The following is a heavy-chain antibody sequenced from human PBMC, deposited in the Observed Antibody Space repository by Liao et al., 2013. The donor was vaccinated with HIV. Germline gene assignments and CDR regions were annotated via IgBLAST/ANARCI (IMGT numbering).Heavy chain of an antibody. V-gene: IGHV4-34*01. CDR3: ARAAPHDTAMVYYFDY. Sequence: QVQLQQWGAGLLKPSETLSLTCAVYGGSFSGYYWSWIRQPPGKGLEWIGEINHSGSTNYNPSLKSRVTISVDTSKNQFSLKLSSVTAADTAVYYCARAAPHDTAMVYYFDYWGQGTLVTVSS. CDR1: GGSFSGYY. J-gene: IGHJ4*02. D-gene: IGHD5-18*01. CDR2: INHSGST.